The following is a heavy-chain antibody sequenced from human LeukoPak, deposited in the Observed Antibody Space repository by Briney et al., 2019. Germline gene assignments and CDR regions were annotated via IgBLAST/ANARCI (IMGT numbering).Heavy chain of an antibody. V-gene: IGHV3-30*02. CDR1: GFTFSTYA. Sequence: PGGSLRLSCAASGFTFSTYAMSWVRQAPGKGLQWVAGVWFDGGNKYYADSVKGRFIISRDNSRNTLYLQMHSLRVEDTAVYYCGKDRLTGDPSFSFDYWGQGALVTVSS. CDR2: VWFDGGNK. D-gene: IGHD7-27*01. CDR3: GKDRLTGDPSFSFDY. J-gene: IGHJ4*02.